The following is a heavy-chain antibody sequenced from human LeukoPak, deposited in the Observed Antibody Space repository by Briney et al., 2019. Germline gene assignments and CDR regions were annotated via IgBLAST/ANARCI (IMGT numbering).Heavy chain of an antibody. Sequence: NPSETLSLTCTASGDSISSTGHYSGWIRQPPGKGLEWIGNIYYSGSTYYNPSLKSRVTISVDTSKNQFSLKLSSVTAADTAVYYCARRSPGVVFYYWGQGTLVTVSS. CDR3: ARRSPGVVFYY. J-gene: IGHJ4*02. CDR1: GDSISSTGHY. CDR2: IYYSGST. D-gene: IGHD3-10*01. V-gene: IGHV4-39*01.